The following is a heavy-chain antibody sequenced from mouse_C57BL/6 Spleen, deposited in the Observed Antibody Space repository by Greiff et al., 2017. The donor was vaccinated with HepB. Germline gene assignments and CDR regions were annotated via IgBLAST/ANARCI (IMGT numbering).Heavy chain of an antibody. CDR3: ARGGGNYPY. V-gene: IGHV1-82*01. D-gene: IGHD2-1*01. CDR1: GYAFSSSW. CDR2: IYPGDGDT. Sequence: VQLQQSGPELVKPGASVKISCKASGYAFSSSWMNWVKQRPGKGLEWIGRIYPGDGDTNYNGKFKGKATLTADKSSSKAYMQLSSLTSEDSAVYCCARGGGNYPYWGQGTLVTVSA. J-gene: IGHJ3*01.